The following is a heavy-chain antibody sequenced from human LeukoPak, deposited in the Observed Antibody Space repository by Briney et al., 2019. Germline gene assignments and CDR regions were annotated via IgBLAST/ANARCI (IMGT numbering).Heavy chain of an antibody. D-gene: IGHD3-22*01. J-gene: IGHJ4*02. CDR2: ISAYSGNT. CDR1: GYTFTNYG. Sequence: GASVKVSCKASGYTFTNYGIFWVRQAPGQGLEWMGWISAYSGNTNYAQKLQGRVTMTTETSTSTAYMELESLRSDDTAVYCCAISQGSYYDTSGYLGGDYWGQGTLVTVSS. V-gene: IGHV1-18*01. CDR3: AISQGSYYDTSGYLGGDY.